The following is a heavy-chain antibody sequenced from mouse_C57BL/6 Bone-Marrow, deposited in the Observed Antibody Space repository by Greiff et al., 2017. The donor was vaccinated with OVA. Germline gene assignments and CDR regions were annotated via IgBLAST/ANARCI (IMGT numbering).Heavy chain of an antibody. D-gene: IGHD1-1*01. V-gene: IGHV1-64*01. CDR2: IHPNSGST. CDR3: ARPYGSSYGYFDV. J-gene: IGHJ1*03. CDR1: GYTFTSYW. Sequence: VKLQQPGAELVKPGASVKLSCKASGYTFTSYWMHWVKQRPGQGLEWIGMIHPNSGSTNYNEKFKSKATLTVDKSSSTAYMQLSSLTSEDSAVYYCARPYGSSYGYFDVWGTGTTVTVSS.